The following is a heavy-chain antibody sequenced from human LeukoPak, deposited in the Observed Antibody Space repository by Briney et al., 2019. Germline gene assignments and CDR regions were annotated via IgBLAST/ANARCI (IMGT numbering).Heavy chain of an antibody. CDR1: GGSISSGGYY. V-gene: IGHV4-31*03. CDR2: IYYSGST. J-gene: IGHJ3*02. Sequence: SETLSLTCTVSGGSISSGGYYWSWIRQHPGKGLEWIGYIYYSGSTYYNPSLESRVTISVDTSKNQFSLKLSSVTAADTAVYYCARENQGTVVPAAISAFDIWGQGTMVTVSS. CDR3: ARENQGTVVPAAISAFDI. D-gene: IGHD2-2*02.